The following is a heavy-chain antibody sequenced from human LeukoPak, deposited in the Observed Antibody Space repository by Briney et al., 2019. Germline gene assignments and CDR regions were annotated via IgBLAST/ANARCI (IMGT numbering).Heavy chain of an antibody. V-gene: IGHV4-59*08. Sequence: SETLSLTCSVSGGSIYTYYWSWIRQPPGKGLEWIGYIYYSGNSDYNPSLRSRVTISVDTSKNQFSLKLSSVTAADTAVYYCARYSGIYGHDYWGQGTLVSVSS. D-gene: IGHD3-10*01. CDR2: IYYSGNS. CDR3: ARYSGIYGHDY. J-gene: IGHJ4*02. CDR1: GGSIYTYY.